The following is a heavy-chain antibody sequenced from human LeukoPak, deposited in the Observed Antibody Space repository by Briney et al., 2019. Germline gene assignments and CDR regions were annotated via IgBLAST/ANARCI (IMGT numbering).Heavy chain of an antibody. J-gene: IGHJ4*02. CDR2: IYHSGST. Sequence: PSGTLSLTCAVSGGSISSSNWWNWVRQPPGKGLEWIGEIYHSGSTNYNPSLKSRVTISVDTSKNQLSLKLSSVTAADTAVYYCARLGYCSGGSCYSAGEDYWGQGTLVTVSS. CDR1: GGSISSSNW. D-gene: IGHD2-15*01. V-gene: IGHV4-4*02. CDR3: ARLGYCSGGSCYSAGEDY.